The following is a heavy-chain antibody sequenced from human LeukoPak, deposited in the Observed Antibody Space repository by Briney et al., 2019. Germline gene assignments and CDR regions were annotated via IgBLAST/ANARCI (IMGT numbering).Heavy chain of an antibody. V-gene: IGHV3-48*04. CDR3: ARTLSSSWYDY. CDR1: GFTFSSYS. D-gene: IGHD6-13*01. Sequence: PGGSLRRSCAASGFTFSSYSMNWVRQAPGKGLEWVSYISSSSSTIYYADSVKGRFTISRDNAKNSLYLQMNSLRAEDTAVYYCARTLSSSWYDYWGQGTLVTVSS. CDR2: ISSSSSTI. J-gene: IGHJ4*02.